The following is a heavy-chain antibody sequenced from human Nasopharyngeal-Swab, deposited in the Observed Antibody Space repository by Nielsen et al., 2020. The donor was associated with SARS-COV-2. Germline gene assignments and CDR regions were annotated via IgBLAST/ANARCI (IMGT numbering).Heavy chain of an antibody. D-gene: IGHD3-3*01. V-gene: IGHV3-21*05. CDR3: ARDLRITIFGVAPYYYYGMDV. Sequence: LSLTCAASGFTFSSYSMHWVRQAPGKGLEWVSYISRTLDSIYYADSVKGRFTISRDNAKNSLYLQMNSLRAEDTAVYYCARDLRITIFGVAPYYYYGMDVWGQGTTVTVSS. J-gene: IGHJ6*02. CDR2: ISRTLDSI. CDR1: GFTFSSYS.